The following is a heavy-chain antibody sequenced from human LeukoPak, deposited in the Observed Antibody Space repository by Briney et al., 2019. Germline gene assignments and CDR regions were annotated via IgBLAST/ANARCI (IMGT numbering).Heavy chain of an antibody. D-gene: IGHD3-10*01. CDR2: INPNSGDT. CDR1: GDTFTGYY. V-gene: IGHV1-2*02. Sequence: ASVKVSCKASGDTFTGYYMHWVRQAPGQGLEWMGWINPNSGDTNYSQKFQGRVTMTGDTSISTAYMELSRLRSDDTAVYYCARGYHTMVRGVVGYWGQGTLVTVSS. J-gene: IGHJ4*02. CDR3: ARGYHTMVRGVVGY.